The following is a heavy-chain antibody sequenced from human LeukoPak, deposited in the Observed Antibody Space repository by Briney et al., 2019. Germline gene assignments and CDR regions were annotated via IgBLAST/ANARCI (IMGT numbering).Heavy chain of an antibody. CDR1: GFTFSSYS. CDR2: ISSSSSYI. J-gene: IGHJ4*02. Sequence: GGSLRLSCAASGFTFSSYSMNWVRQAPGKGLEWVSSISSSSSYIYYADSVKGRFTISRDNAKNSLYLQMNSLRAEDTAVYNCARGYSGSYYEDIWGQGTLVTVSS. D-gene: IGHD1-26*01. CDR3: ARGYSGSYYEDI. V-gene: IGHV3-21*01.